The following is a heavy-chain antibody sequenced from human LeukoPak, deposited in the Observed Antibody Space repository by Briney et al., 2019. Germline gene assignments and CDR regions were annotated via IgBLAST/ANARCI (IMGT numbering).Heavy chain of an antibody. CDR1: GGSISSYY. CDR3: ATDFGDSSGWYRF. Sequence: SETLSLTCTVSGGSISSYYWSWIRQPPGKGLEWIGYIYYSGSTNYNPSLKSRVSISVDTSKNQFSLEVTSVTAADTAVYYCATDFGDSSGWYRFWGQGTLVAVSS. V-gene: IGHV4-59*08. D-gene: IGHD6-19*01. CDR2: IYYSGST. J-gene: IGHJ4*02.